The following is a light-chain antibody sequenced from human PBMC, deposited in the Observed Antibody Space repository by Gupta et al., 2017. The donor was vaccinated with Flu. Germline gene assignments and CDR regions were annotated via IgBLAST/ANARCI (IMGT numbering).Light chain of an antibody. Sequence: QSVLTQPPSVSGAPGQGVTISCTGSSIDIGAGYDVHWYQQLPATAPKLLIYGNNNRASGVPDRFYGSESATSVSMASPGLEAEDEYYYSCQDYDRNWEVFGGGTTLTVL. V-gene: IGLV1-40*01. CDR2: GNN. CDR1: SIDIGAGYD. CDR3: QDYDRNWEV. J-gene: IGLJ2*01.